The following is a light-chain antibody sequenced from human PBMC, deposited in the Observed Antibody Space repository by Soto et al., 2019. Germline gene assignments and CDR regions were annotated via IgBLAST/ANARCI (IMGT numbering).Light chain of an antibody. V-gene: IGLV1-51*01. CDR3: GTWDSSLSAERV. CDR1: SSNIGNNY. J-gene: IGLJ2*01. CDR2: DNS. Sequence: QSVLTQPPSVSAAPGQKVTISCSGSSSNIGNNYVSWYQQLPGTAPKLLIYDNSQRPSGIPDRFSGSKSETSATLGITGLQTGDEADYYCGTWDSSLSAERVFGGGTQLTVL.